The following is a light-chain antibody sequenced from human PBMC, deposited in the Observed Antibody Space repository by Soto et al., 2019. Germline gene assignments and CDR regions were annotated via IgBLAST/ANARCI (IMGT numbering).Light chain of an antibody. CDR1: QSVSSSY. J-gene: IGKJ1*01. CDR2: GAS. Sequence: EIVLTQSSGTLSLSTGERATLSCTASQSVSSSYLAWYQQKPGQAPRLLIYGASSRATGIPDRFSGSGSGTDFTLTISRLEPEDFAVNYCHQYGSPPPFGPGTKAAI. V-gene: IGKV3-20*01. CDR3: HQYGSPPP.